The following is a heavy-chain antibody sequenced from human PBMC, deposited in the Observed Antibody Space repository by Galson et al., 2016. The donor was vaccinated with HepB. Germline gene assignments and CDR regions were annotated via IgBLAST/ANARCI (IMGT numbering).Heavy chain of an antibody. CDR2: ISAYNGNT. Sequence: SVKVSCKASGYTLTAYGVTWLRKAPGQGLEWMGWISAYNGNTNYAQKFQGRVSMTTDTSTSTAYMELKSLRSDDSAVYCCARDRGNLVAGPYFFDYWGQGTLVTVSS. J-gene: IGHJ4*02. V-gene: IGHV1-18*01. D-gene: IGHD1-7*01. CDR1: GYTLTAYG. CDR3: ARDRGNLVAGPYFFDY.